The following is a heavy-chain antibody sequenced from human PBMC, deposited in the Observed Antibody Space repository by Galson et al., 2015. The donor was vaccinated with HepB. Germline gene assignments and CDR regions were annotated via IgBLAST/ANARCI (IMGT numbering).Heavy chain of an antibody. CDR2: ISGSGGST. Sequence: SLRLSCAASGFTFSSYAMSWVRQAPGKGLEWVSAISGSGGSTYYADSVKGRFTISRDNSKNTLYLQMNSLRAEDTAVYYCAKDQWGNIVVVVAVPSPSHDAFDIWGQGTMVTVSS. V-gene: IGHV3-23*01. CDR1: GFTFSSYA. D-gene: IGHD2-15*01. CDR3: AKDQWGNIVVVVAVPSPSHDAFDI. J-gene: IGHJ3*02.